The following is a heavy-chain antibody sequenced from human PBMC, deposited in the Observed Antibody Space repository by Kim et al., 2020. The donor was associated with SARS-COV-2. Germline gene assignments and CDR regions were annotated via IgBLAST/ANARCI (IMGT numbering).Heavy chain of an antibody. Sequence: SVKVSCKASGGTFSSYAISWVRQAPGQGLEWMGGIIPIFGTANYAQKFQGRATITADESTSTAYMELSSLRSEDTAVYYCALDSPYYYGRGYYFDYWGQGTLVTVSS. CDR3: ALDSPYYYGRGYYFDY. J-gene: IGHJ4*02. D-gene: IGHD3-10*01. CDR2: IIPIFGTA. V-gene: IGHV1-69*13. CDR1: GGTFSSYA.